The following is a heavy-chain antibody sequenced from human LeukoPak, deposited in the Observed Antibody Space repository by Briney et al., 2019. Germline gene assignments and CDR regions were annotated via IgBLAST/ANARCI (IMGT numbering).Heavy chain of an antibody. J-gene: IGHJ5*02. CDR3: AIDPRGSGRNWFDP. D-gene: IGHD3-10*01. Sequence: GGSLRLSCAASGFTFSSYAMSWVRQAPGKGLEWVSAISGSGGSTYYADSVKGRFTISRDNSKNTLYLQMNSLRAEDTAVYYCAIDPRGSGRNWFDPWGQGTLVTVSS. V-gene: IGHV3-23*01. CDR1: GFTFSSYA. CDR2: ISGSGGST.